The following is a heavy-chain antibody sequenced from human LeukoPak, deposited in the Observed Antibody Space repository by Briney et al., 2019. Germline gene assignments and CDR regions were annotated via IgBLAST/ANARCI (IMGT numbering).Heavy chain of an antibody. Sequence: PGGSLRLSCTASGFTFSGWSMNWVRQAPGKGLEWVSYIHYSSANIYYTDSVKGRFTSSRDNAKNLMFLQMNSLRPEDTAVYYCVRDFWGFGHAQSEDFWGQGTLVTVSS. D-gene: IGHD3-16*01. CDR2: IHYSSANI. CDR3: VRDFWGFGHAQSEDF. J-gene: IGHJ4*02. V-gene: IGHV3-48*01. CDR1: GFTFSGWS.